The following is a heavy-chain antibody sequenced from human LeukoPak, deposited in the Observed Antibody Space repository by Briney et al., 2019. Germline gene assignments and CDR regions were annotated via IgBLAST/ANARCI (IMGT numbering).Heavy chain of an antibody. CDR1: GDSVSSNSAA. D-gene: IGHD6-19*01. CDR2: TYYRSKWYN. J-gene: IGHJ3*02. Sequence: SQTLSLTCAISGDSVSSNSAAWNWIRQSPSRGLEWLGRTYYRSKWYNDHAVSVKSRITINPDTSKNQFSLQLNSVTPEDTAVYYCARGGQWLVLRAFDIWGQGTMVTVSS. V-gene: IGHV6-1*01. CDR3: ARGGQWLVLRAFDI.